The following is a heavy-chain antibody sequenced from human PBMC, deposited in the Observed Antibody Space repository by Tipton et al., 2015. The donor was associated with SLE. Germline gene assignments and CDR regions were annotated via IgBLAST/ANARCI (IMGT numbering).Heavy chain of an antibody. D-gene: IGHD2/OR15-2a*01. J-gene: IGHJ6*02. CDR3: ARELLSVYGMDV. CDR2: ISYDGGNK. CDR1: GFTFSSYA. Sequence: LSLTCATSGFTFSSYAMHWVRQAPGKGLEWVAVISYDGGNKYYADSVKGRFTISRDNSKNTLYLQMNSLRAEDTAVYYCARELLSVYGMDVWGQGTTVTVSS. V-gene: IGHV3-30*04.